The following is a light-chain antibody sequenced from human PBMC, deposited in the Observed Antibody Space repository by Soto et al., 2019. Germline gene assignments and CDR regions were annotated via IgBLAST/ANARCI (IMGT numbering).Light chain of an antibody. Sequence: EIVLTQSPDTLSLSPGEGATLSCRASQSLSSNFLAWYQQRPGQAPRLLIYAASSRATGIPDRFSGSGSGTDFTLTISRLEPEDFAVYYCQQRSNWPPNFGQGTRMEIK. CDR1: QSLSSNF. CDR3: QQRSNWPPN. J-gene: IGKJ5*01. V-gene: IGKV3D-20*02. CDR2: AAS.